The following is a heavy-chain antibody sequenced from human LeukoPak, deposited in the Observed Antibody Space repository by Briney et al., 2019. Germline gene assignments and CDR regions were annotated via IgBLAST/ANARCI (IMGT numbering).Heavy chain of an antibody. J-gene: IGHJ4*02. D-gene: IGHD3-22*01. CDR2: IYYSGST. V-gene: IGHV4-39*01. CDR3: ARRSTYYYDSSGSPDY. Sequence: PSETLSLTCTVSGGSISSSSYSWGWIRQPPGKGLEWIGSIYYSGSTYYNPSLKSRVTISVDTSKNQFSLKLSSVTAADTAVYYCARRSTYYYDSSGSPDYWGQGTLVTVSS. CDR1: GGSISSSSYS.